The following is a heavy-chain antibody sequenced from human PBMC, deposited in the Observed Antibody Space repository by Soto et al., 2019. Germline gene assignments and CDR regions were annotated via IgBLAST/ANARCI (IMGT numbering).Heavy chain of an antibody. CDR1: GFTFSSSA. Sequence: GGSLRLSCTVSGFTFSSSAMSWVRQAPGRGLEWVSGISGSGAGTYYADSVKGRFTISRDNSKNTLYLQMSGLRAEDTAVYYCAKGPTIFGAVISFDYYYGMYVWGQGT. J-gene: IGHJ6*01. D-gene: IGHD3-3*01. CDR3: AKGPTIFGAVISFDYYYGMYV. CDR2: ISGSGAGT. V-gene: IGHV3-23*01.